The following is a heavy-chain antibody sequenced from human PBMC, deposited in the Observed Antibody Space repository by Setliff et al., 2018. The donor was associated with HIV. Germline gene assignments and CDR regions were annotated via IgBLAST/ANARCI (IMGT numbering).Heavy chain of an antibody. Sequence: SETLSLTCTVSGGSMSSYYWSWIRQPAGKGLEWIGHIYTSGSTNYNPSVKSRVTMSVDTSKNQFSLKLRSVTAADTAVYYCARDLGGPRNFDNWGQGTLVTVSS. CDR2: IYTSGST. CDR1: GGSMSSYY. V-gene: IGHV4-4*07. D-gene: IGHD2-15*01. J-gene: IGHJ4*02. CDR3: ARDLGGPRNFDN.